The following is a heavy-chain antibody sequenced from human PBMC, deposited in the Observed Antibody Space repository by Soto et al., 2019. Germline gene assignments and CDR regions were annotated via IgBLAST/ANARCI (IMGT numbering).Heavy chain of an antibody. V-gene: IGHV3-74*01. J-gene: IGHJ4*01. Sequence: GGSLRLSCAASGFTFSSYWMHWVRQAPGKGLVWVSRINSDGSSTSYADSVKGRFTISRDNAKNTLYLQMNSLRAEDTAVYYCARERRCSGGSCYSFDYWGHGTLVTVSS. CDR2: INSDGSST. CDR3: ARERRCSGGSCYSFDY. D-gene: IGHD2-15*01. CDR1: GFTFSSYW.